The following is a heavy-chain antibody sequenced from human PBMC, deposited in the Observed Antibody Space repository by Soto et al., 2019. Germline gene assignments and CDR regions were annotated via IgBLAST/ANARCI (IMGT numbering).Heavy chain of an antibody. CDR2: IDWDDDK. V-gene: IGHV2-70*01. D-gene: IGHD3-22*01. Sequence: RRKALDGLAHIDWDDDKYYSTSLKTSLTISKDTSKNQVVLTMTNMDPVDTATYYCARLYYYDSVRYFDYWGQGTLVTVS. J-gene: IGHJ4*02. CDR3: ARLYYYDSVRYFDY.